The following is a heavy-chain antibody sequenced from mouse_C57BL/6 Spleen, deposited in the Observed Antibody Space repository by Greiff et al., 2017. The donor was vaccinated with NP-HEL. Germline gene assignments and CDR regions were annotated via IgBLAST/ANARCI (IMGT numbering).Heavy chain of an antibody. CDR3: AREDYSDYDEGGFDY. V-gene: IGHV1-81*01. CDR1: GYTFTSYG. D-gene: IGHD2-4*01. CDR2: IYPRSGNT. J-gene: IGHJ2*01. Sequence: QVHVKQSGAELARPGASVKLSCKASGYTFTSYGISWVKQRTGQGLEWIGEIYPRSGNTYYNEKFKGKATLTADKSSSTAYMELRSLTSEDSAVYFCAREDYSDYDEGGFDYWGQGTTLTVSS.